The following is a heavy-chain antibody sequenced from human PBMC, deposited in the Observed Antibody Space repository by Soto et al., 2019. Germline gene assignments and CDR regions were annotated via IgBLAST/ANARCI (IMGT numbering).Heavy chain of an antibody. D-gene: IGHD4-4*01. J-gene: IGHJ4*02. CDR1: GYSFSTFA. V-gene: IGHV1-3*01. CDR2: INAGNGDT. CDR3: ENQGRTTTEFDF. Sequence: ATVKVSCKASGYSFSTFAIHWVRQAPGQRLEWMGWINAGNGDTKYSEKFQGRVTITGRTSASTAYMDLSSLRSEDTAVYYCENQGRTTTEFDFWGQGYLVTGSS.